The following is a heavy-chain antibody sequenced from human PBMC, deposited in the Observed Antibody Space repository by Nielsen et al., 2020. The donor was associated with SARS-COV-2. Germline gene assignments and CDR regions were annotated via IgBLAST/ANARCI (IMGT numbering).Heavy chain of an antibody. Sequence: GESLKISCAASGFTFSSYWMSWVRQAPGKGLEWVANIKQDGSEKYYVDSVKGRFTISGDNAKNSLYLQMNSLRAEDTAVYYCARDKFGAFDYWGQGTLVTVSS. CDR3: ARDKFGAFDY. J-gene: IGHJ4*02. CDR1: GFTFSSYW. V-gene: IGHV3-7*01. D-gene: IGHD3-10*01. CDR2: IKQDGSEK.